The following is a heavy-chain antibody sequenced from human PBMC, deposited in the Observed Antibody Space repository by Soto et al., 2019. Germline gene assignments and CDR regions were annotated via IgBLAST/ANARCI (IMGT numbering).Heavy chain of an antibody. Sequence: VKVSSEASGRTVSSYAISWVRLAPGQGLEWMGGIIPIFGTANYAQKFQGIVTITADESTSTAYMELSSLRSEDTAVYYCAREQYTRTLGAFHIWVQGTMVTVSS. CDR2: IIPIFGTA. J-gene: IGHJ3*02. D-gene: IGHD2-2*02. V-gene: IGHV1-69*13. CDR1: GRTVSSYA. CDR3: AREQYTRTLGAFHI.